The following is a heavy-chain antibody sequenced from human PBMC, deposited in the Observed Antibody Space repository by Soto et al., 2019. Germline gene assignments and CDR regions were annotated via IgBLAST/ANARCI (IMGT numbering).Heavy chain of an antibody. Sequence: GGSLRLSCAASGFTFSSYGMHWVRQAPGKGLEWVAVISYDGSNKYYADSVKGRFTISRDNSNNTLYLQMNSLRAEDTAVYYCAKDVGPHDYYYYYGMDVWGQGTTVTVSS. CDR3: AKDVGPHDYYYYYGMDV. V-gene: IGHV3-30*18. CDR2: ISYDGSNK. J-gene: IGHJ6*02. D-gene: IGHD1-26*01. CDR1: GFTFSSYG.